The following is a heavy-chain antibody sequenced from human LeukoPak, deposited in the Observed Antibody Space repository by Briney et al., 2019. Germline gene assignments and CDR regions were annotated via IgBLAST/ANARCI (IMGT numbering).Heavy chain of an antibody. CDR2: ISGSGGST. Sequence: GGSLRLSCAASGFTFSSYAMSWVRQAPGKGLEWVSAISGSGGSTYYADSVKGRFTNSRDNSKNTLYLQMNSLRAEDTAVYYCAKALYYYDSSGYYYGFDYWGQGTLVTVSS. D-gene: IGHD3-22*01. CDR3: AKALYYYDSSGYYYGFDY. J-gene: IGHJ4*02. V-gene: IGHV3-23*01. CDR1: GFTFSSYA.